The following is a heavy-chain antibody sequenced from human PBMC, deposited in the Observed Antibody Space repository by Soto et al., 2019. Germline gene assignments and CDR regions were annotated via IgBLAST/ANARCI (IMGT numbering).Heavy chain of an antibody. CDR2: ISYDGSNK. J-gene: IGHJ6*02. CDR1: GFTFSSYG. Sequence: QVQLVESGGGVVQPGRSLRLSCAASGFTFSSYGMHWVRQAPGKGLERVAVISYDGSNKYYADSVKGRFTISRDNSKNTLYLQMNSLRAEDTAVYYCAKDLSVGATRGGYYYYGMDVWGQGPTVTVSS. V-gene: IGHV3-30*18. CDR3: AKDLSVGATRGGYYYYGMDV. D-gene: IGHD1-26*01.